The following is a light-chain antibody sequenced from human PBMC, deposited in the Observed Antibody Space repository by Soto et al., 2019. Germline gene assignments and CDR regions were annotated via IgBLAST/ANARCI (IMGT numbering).Light chain of an antibody. J-gene: IGKJ5*01. Sequence: ETVMTHSPATLSVSPGERATLSFSSSQSVRTKVAWYQQTPGQAPRLLIYGASSRATGIPARFSGSGSGTEFTLTISSLQSEDSAVYYCQQYNTWPAEITFGQGTRLEIK. V-gene: IGKV3D-15*01. CDR2: GAS. CDR1: QSVRTK. CDR3: QQYNTWPAEIT.